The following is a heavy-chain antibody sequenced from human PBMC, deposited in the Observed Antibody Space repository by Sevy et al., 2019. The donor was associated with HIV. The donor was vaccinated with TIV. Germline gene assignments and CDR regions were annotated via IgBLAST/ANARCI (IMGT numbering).Heavy chain of an antibody. D-gene: IGHD3-3*01. Sequence: ASVKVSCKASGYTFTSYDINWVRQATGQGLEWMGWMNPNSGNTGYAQKFQGRVTMTRNTSISTADMEMSSLRSVDTVVSYCAGWRRGLYYVFWSCYPGINAHYYYYCMDVWGQGTTVTVSS. CDR1: GYTFTSYD. V-gene: IGHV1-8*01. CDR3: AGWRRGLYYVFWSCYPGINAHYYYYCMDV. CDR2: MNPNSGNT. J-gene: IGHJ6*02.